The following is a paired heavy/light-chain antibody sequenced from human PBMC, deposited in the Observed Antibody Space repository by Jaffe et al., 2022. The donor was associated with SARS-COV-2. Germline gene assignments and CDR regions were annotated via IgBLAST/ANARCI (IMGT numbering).Heavy chain of an antibody. V-gene: IGHV4-61*01. Sequence: QVQLQESGPGLVKPSETVSLTCTVSGASVNSVSYFWSWFRKPPGKGLEFIGYIHNSGSTNYNPSLRGRLSISVETSKNQFSLNLRSVTAADTAIYYCARAHGPPDGIVGRDSGAGRASGARLFDYLGQGALVTVSS. D-gene: IGHD1-26*01. CDR2: IHNSGST. J-gene: IGHJ4*02. CDR1: GASVNSVSYF. CDR3: ARAHGPPDGIVGRDSGAGRASGARLFDY.
Light chain of an antibody. J-gene: IGLJ1*01. Sequence: QSALTQPASVSGSPGQSITVSCTGTSSDVGTFNYVSWYQHDPGKAPKLIIYDVTARPSGVSDRFSGSKSGNTASLTISGVRPEDEADYFCMSYTSSDSLVFGTGTKVTVL. V-gene: IGLV2-14*03. CDR2: DVT. CDR3: MSYTSSDSLV. CDR1: SSDVGTFNY.